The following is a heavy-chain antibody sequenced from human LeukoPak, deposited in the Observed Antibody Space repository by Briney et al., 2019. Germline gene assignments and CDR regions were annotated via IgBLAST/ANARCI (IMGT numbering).Heavy chain of an antibody. J-gene: IGHJ6*03. CDR1: GGSFSGYY. D-gene: IGHD4/OR15-4a*01. CDR2: INDSGST. V-gene: IGHV4-34*01. Sequence: PSETLSLTCAFYGGSFSGYYWSWIRQPPGKGLEWIGEINDSGSTNYNPSLKSRVTISVDTSKKQFSLKLNSVPAADTAVYYCARGPGLYYYYYYMDVWGKGTTVTISS. CDR3: ARGPGLYYYYYYMDV.